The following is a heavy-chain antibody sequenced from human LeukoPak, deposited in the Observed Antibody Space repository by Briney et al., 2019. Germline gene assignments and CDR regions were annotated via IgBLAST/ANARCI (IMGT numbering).Heavy chain of an antibody. J-gene: IGHJ4*02. Sequence: GGSLRLSCAASGFSFNNYDMHWVRQAPGKGLEWVAVISIDGKKSYYADSVKGRFTISRDNAKNSLYLQMNSLRAEDTALYYCAEVGSGWYIGDYFDYWGQGTLVTVSS. CDR2: ISIDGKKS. V-gene: IGHV3-30*18. D-gene: IGHD6-19*01. CDR3: AEVGSGWYIGDYFDY. CDR1: GFSFNNYD.